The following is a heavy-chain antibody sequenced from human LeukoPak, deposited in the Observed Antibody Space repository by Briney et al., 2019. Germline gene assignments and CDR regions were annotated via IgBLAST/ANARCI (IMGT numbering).Heavy chain of an antibody. D-gene: IGHD5-18*01. CDR1: GFTFSSYA. J-gene: IGHJ6*03. CDR3: AKVGYSYGFYYYMDV. CDR2: ISSSGGST. V-gene: IGHV3-23*01. Sequence: PGGSLRLSCAASGFTFSSYAMSWVRQAPGKGLEWVSVISSSGGSTYYADSVKGRFTISRDNSNNTLYLQMNGLRAEDTAVYYCAKVGYSYGFYYYMDVWGKGTTVTVSS.